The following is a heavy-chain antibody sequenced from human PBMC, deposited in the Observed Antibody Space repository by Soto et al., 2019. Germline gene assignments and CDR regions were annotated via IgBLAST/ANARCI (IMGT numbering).Heavy chain of an antibody. CDR1: GGSISSYY. V-gene: IGHV4-4*07. Sequence: SETLSLTCTDSGGSISSYYWSWIRQPARKGLEWIGRIYTSGSTNYNPSLKSRVTMSVDTSKNQFSLKLSSVTAADTAVYYCAREIVPAALGGYYYYYYGMDVWGQGTTVTVSS. CDR3: AREIVPAALGGYYYYYYGMDV. D-gene: IGHD2-2*01. CDR2: IYTSGST. J-gene: IGHJ6*02.